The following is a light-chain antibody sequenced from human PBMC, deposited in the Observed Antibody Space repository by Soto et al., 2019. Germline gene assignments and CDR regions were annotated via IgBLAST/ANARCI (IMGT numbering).Light chain of an antibody. Sequence: ENVLTQSPGTLSLSPGERATLSCRASQSVDSSYLAWYQQKPGQAPRLLISGTSSRATGISDRFSGSGSGTDFALTINRLEPEDFAVYYGQQYDNSLYTFGQGTKLEIK. CDR2: GTS. CDR3: QQYDNSLYT. J-gene: IGKJ2*01. CDR1: QSVDSSY. V-gene: IGKV3-20*01.